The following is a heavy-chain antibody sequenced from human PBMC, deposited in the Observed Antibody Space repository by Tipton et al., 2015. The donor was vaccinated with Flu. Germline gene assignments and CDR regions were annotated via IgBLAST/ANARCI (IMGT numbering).Heavy chain of an antibody. V-gene: IGHV4-38-2*01. Sequence: TLSLTCAVSGYSISRGYYWSWIRQPPGKGLEWIGSIYHNGDIHFNPSLKSRVSISVDTSNNRFSLNLTSVTAADTAVYYCARAEIGDFDYWGQGTLVTVSS. CDR3: ARAEIGDFDY. CDR2: IYHNGDI. CDR1: GYSISRGYY. D-gene: IGHD2/OR15-2a*01. J-gene: IGHJ4*02.